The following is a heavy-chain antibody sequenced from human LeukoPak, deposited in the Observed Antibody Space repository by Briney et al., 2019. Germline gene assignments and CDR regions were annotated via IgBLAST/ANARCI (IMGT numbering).Heavy chain of an antibody. CDR3: AKGSSGYFFDL. D-gene: IGHD3-22*01. V-gene: IGHV3-23*01. CDR1: GFIFNNYG. J-gene: IGHJ4*02. CDR2: ISNDGGGT. Sequence: PGGSLRLSCAASGFIFNNYGLVWVRQAPGKGLEWVSAISNDGGGTTYADFVKGRFSVSRDNSKNTLFLQMNCLRAEDTALYYCAKGSSGYFFDLWGQGTLVTVSS.